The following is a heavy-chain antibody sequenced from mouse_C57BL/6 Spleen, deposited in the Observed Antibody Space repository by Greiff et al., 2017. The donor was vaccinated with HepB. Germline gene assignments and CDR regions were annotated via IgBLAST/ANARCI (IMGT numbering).Heavy chain of an antibody. CDR1: GYTFTDYY. Sequence: QVQLKQSGAELVRPGASVKLSCKASGYTFTDYYINWVKQRPGQGLEWIARIYPGSGNTYYNEKFKGKATLTAEKSSSTAYMQLSSLTSEDSAVYFCATYYDYDMDYWGQGTSVTVSS. CDR2: IYPGSGNT. J-gene: IGHJ4*01. CDR3: ATYYDYDMDY. D-gene: IGHD2-4*01. V-gene: IGHV1-76*01.